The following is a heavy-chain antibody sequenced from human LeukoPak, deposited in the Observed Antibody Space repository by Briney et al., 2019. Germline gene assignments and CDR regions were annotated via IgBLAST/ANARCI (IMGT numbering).Heavy chain of an antibody. CDR2: ISWNSGTI. V-gene: IGHV3-9*01. Sequence: GRSLRLSCAASGFTFDDYAMHWVRQAPGKGLEWVSGISWNSGTIDYADSVKGRFTISRDNAKNSLSLQMNSLRPEDTALYYCAKDSSASSTYYYYGLDAWGQGTTVTVSS. D-gene: IGHD6-6*01. J-gene: IGHJ6*02. CDR1: GFTFDDYA. CDR3: AKDSSASSTYYYYGLDA.